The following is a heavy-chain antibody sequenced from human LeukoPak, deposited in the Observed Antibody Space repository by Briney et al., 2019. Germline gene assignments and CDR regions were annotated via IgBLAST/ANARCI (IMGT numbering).Heavy chain of an antibody. CDR2: IYYSGST. CDR3: ARTSPTRYSSSWTNWFDP. D-gene: IGHD6-13*01. Sequence: SETLSLTCTVSGDSISSSRSYWGWIRQPPGKGLEWIGSIYYSGSTYYNPSLKSRVTISVDTSKNQFSLKLSSVTAADTAVYYCARTSPTRYSSSWTNWFDPWGQGTLVTVSS. CDR1: GDSISSSRSY. J-gene: IGHJ5*02. V-gene: IGHV4-39*07.